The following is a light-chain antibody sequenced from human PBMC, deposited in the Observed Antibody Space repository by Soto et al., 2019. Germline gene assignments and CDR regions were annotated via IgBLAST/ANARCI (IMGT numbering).Light chain of an antibody. J-gene: IGLJ3*02. CDR2: EVS. CDR1: SSDIGTYNY. CDR3: SSYTSTSTLV. V-gene: IGLV2-14*01. Sequence: QSALTQPASMSGSPGQWITISCIGTSSDIGTYNYVSWYQQYPGKAPKLMIYEVSTRPSGVSNRFSGSKSGNTASLTISGLQAEDEADYYCSSYTSTSTLVFGGGTKVTVL.